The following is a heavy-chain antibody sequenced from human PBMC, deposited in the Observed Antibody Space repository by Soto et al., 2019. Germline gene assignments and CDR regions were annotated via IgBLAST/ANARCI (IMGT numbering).Heavy chain of an antibody. V-gene: IGHV3-30*18. D-gene: IGHD4-17*01. CDR3: AKGRNEYGDYPLGYFQH. Sequence: PGGSLRLSCAASGFTFSSYGMHWVRQAPGKGLEWVAVISYDGSNKYYADSVKGRFTISRDNSKNTLYLQMNSLRAEDTAVYYCAKGRNEYGDYPLGYFQHWGQGTLVTVSS. J-gene: IGHJ1*01. CDR1: GFTFSSYG. CDR2: ISYDGSNK.